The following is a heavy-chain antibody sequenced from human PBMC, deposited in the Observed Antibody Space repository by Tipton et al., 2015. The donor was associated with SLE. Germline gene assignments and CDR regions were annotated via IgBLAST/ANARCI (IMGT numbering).Heavy chain of an antibody. Sequence: QLVQSGAEVKKPGASVKVSCKASGYTFTSYGISWVRQAPGQGLEWMGWISAYNGNTNYAQRLQGRVTMTTDTSTSTAYMELRSLRSDDTAVYYCARDARTSMVRGVDAFDIWGQGTMVTVSS. CDR1: GYTFTSYG. CDR2: ISAYNGNT. D-gene: IGHD3-10*01. CDR3: ARDARTSMVRGVDAFDI. V-gene: IGHV1-18*01. J-gene: IGHJ3*02.